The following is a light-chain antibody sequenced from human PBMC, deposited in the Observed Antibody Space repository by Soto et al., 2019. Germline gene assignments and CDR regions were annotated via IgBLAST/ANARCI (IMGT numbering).Light chain of an antibody. CDR1: SSDVGSYNL. Sequence: QSALTQPASVSGSPGQSITISCTGTSSDVGSYNLVSWYQQHPGKAPKLMIYEGSKRPSGVSNRFSDSKSGNTASLTISGLQAEDEAGYYCSSYAGSGSVVFGGGTKGTVL. V-gene: IGLV2-23*01. CDR2: EGS. J-gene: IGLJ2*01. CDR3: SSYAGSGSVV.